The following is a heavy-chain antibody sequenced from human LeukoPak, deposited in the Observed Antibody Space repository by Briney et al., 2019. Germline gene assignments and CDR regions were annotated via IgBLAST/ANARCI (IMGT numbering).Heavy chain of an antibody. CDR2: IIPIFGTA. Sequence: SVKVSCKASGGTFSSYAISWVRQAPGQGLEWMGGIIPIFGTANYAQKFQDRVTITAGKSTSTAYMELSSLRSEDTAVYYCARDQDYYGSGSPPYWGQGTLVTVSS. V-gene: IGHV1-69*06. J-gene: IGHJ4*02. D-gene: IGHD3-10*01. CDR1: GGTFSSYA. CDR3: ARDQDYYGSGSPPY.